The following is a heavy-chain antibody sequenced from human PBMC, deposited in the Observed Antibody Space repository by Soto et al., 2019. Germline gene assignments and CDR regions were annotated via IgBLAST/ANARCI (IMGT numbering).Heavy chain of an antibody. J-gene: IGHJ3*02. V-gene: IGHV1-24*01. CDR1: GYTLTELS. CDR2: FDPEDGET. CDR3: ATPHNWNSVCAFDI. D-gene: IGHD1-7*01. Sequence: GASVKVSCKVSGYTLTELSMHWVRQAPGKGLEWMGGFDPEDGETIYAQKFQGRVTMTEDTSTDTAYMELSSLRSEDTAVYYCATPHNWNSVCAFDIRAQRTIVTVSS.